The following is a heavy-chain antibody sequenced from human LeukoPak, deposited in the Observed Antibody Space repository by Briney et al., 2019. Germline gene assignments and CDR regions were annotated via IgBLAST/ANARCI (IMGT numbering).Heavy chain of an antibody. Sequence: GGSLRLSCAASGFTFSNYAMSWVRQAPGKGLEWVSAISGNGDITYYTDSVKGRFTISRDNSKNTLYLQMNSLRAEDTAIYYCAKVTGGDMITYGGLDYWGEGTLVTVSS. J-gene: IGHJ4*02. CDR3: AKVTGGDMITYGGLDY. V-gene: IGHV3-23*01. CDR2: ISGNGDIT. CDR1: GFTFSNYA. D-gene: IGHD3-16*01.